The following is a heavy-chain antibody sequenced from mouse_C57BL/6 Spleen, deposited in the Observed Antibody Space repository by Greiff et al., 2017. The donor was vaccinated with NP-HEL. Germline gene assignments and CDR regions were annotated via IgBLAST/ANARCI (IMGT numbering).Heavy chain of an antibody. CDR2: IDPSDSYT. D-gene: IGHD4-1*01. CDR3: ARVDLGDY. J-gene: IGHJ2*01. CDR1: GYTFTSYW. V-gene: IGHV1-59*01. Sequence: QVQLQQPGAELVRPGTSVKLSCKASGYTFTSYWMHWVKQRPGQGLEWIGVIDPSDSYTNYNQKFKGKATLTVDTSSSTAYMQLSSLTSEDSAVYSSARVDLGDYWGQGTTLTVSS.